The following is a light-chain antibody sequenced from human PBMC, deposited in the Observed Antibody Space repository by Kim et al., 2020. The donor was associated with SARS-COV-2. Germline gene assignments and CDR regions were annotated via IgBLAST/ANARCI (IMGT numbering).Light chain of an antibody. J-gene: IGKJ4*01. V-gene: IGKV1-39*01. CDR1: QSITND. CDR3: QQTYSLPLT. Sequence: ASVGDRVNITCRADQSITNDLNWYQQKPGKVPNVLIYSASSLQGGVASRFSGSGSGTDFTLTISSLQPEDFATYYCQQTYSLPLTFGGGTKVDIK. CDR2: SAS.